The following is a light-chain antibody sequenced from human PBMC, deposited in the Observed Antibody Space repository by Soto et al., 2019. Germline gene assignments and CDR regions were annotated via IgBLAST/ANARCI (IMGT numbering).Light chain of an antibody. J-gene: IGLJ1*01. CDR1: SSNIGANYD. CDR3: QSYDSSLSGYV. CDR2: DNN. V-gene: IGLV1-40*01. Sequence: QSVLTQPPSVSGAPGQRVTISCTGSSSNIGANYDVHWYQQLPATAPKLLIYDNNNRPSGVPGRFSGYKSGTSASLAITGLQAEDEADYYCQSYDSSLSGYVFGTGTKVTVL.